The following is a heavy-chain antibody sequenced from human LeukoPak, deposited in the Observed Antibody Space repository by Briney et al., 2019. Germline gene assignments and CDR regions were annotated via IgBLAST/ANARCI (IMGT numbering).Heavy chain of an antibody. CDR2: IFSAGTT. D-gene: IGHD3-10*01. V-gene: IGHV3-66*01. CDR1: GFTVSSNY. J-gene: IGHJ4*02. Sequence: PGGSLRLSCAASGFTVSSNYMSWVRQAPGKGLEWVSVIFSAGTTYYADSVKGRFIISRDNPKNTLFLQMKSLRVEDTAVYYCARDRGGIDYWGQGTLVTVSS. CDR3: ARDRGGIDY.